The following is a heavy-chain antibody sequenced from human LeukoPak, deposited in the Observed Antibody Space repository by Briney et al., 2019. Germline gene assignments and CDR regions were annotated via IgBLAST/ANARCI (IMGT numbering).Heavy chain of an antibody. Sequence: PGGSLRLSCAASGFTFSSYSMNWVRQAPGKGLEWVSYISSSSSTIYYADSVKGRFTISRDNAKNSLYLQMNSLRAEDTAVYYCARDPSYYDSSGYYDYWGQGTLVTVSS. V-gene: IGHV3-48*04. CDR1: GFTFSSYS. CDR3: ARDPSYYDSSGYYDY. J-gene: IGHJ4*02. CDR2: ISSSSSTI. D-gene: IGHD3-22*01.